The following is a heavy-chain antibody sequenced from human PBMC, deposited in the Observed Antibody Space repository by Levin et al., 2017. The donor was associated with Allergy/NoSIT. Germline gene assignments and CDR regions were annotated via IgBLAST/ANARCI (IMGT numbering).Heavy chain of an antibody. J-gene: IGHJ6*03. CDR1: GGSISSSSYY. D-gene: IGHD6-13*01. CDR3: ARVGRDSYSSSWYRDLGYYYYYYYMDV. Sequence: KPSETLSLTCTVSGGSISSSSYYWGWIRQPPGKGLEWIGSIYYSGSTYYNPSLKSRVTISVDTSKNQFSLKLSSVTAADTAVYYCARVGRDSYSSSWYRDLGYYYYYYYMDVWGKGTTVTVSS. V-gene: IGHV4-39*01. CDR2: IYYSGST.